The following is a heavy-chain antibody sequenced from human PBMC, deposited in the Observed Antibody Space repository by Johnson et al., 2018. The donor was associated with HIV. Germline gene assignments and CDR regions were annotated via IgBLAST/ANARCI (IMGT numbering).Heavy chain of an antibody. CDR3: AKVDTAMVNAFDI. CDR1: GFTFSSYG. CDR2: IRYDGSNK. J-gene: IGHJ3*02. D-gene: IGHD5-18*01. V-gene: IGHV3-30*02. Sequence: VQLVESGGGVVQPGGSLRLSCAASGFTFSSYGMHWVRQAPGKGLEWVAFIRYDGSNKYYADSVKGRFTISRDNSKNTLYLQMNSLRAEETAVYYCAKVDTAMVNAFDIWGQGTMVTVSS.